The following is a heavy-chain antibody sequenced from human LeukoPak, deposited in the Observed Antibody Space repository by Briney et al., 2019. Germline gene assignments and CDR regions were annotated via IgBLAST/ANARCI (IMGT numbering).Heavy chain of an antibody. CDR3: ARSSGYPYFDY. V-gene: IGHV3-48*01. J-gene: IGHJ4*02. Sequence: PGGSLRLSCEASGFTFSDYSMKWVRQAPGEGLEWLSYITSTSDTIYYTDSVKGRFTSSRDNAKNSVYLQMNSLRAEDTAVYYCARSSGYPYFDYWGQGTLVTVSS. CDR2: ITSTSDTI. CDR1: GFTFSDYS. D-gene: IGHD3-22*01.